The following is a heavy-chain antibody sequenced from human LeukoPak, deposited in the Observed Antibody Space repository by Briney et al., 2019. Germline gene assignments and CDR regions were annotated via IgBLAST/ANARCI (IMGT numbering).Heavy chain of an antibody. CDR3: ARDTDSSGLYRGFDH. CDR2: IYSGGTT. D-gene: IGHD6-19*01. J-gene: IGHJ4*02. Sequence: PGGSLRLSCATSGFTVSSNYVSWVRQAPGKGLEWVSAIYSGGTTYYADSVKGRFTISRDNSKNTVYLQMNSLRAEDTAVYYCARDTDSSGLYRGFDHWGQGPLVSVSS. V-gene: IGHV3-53*01. CDR1: GFTVSSNY.